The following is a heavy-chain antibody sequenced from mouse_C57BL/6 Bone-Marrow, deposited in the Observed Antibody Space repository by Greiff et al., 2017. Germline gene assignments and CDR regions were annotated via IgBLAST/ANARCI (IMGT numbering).Heavy chain of an antibody. Sequence: QVQLKQPGAELVKPGASVKLSCKASGYTFTGYTIHWVKQRSGQGLEWIGWFYPGGGSIKYNEKFKDKATLTADKSSSTVYMELSRLTSEDSAVNFCARQDASYYYGSRSYFDYWGQGTTLTVSS. CDR1: GYTFTGYT. D-gene: IGHD1-1*01. V-gene: IGHV1-62-2*01. CDR3: ARQDASYYYGSRSYFDY. CDR2: FYPGGGSI. J-gene: IGHJ2*01.